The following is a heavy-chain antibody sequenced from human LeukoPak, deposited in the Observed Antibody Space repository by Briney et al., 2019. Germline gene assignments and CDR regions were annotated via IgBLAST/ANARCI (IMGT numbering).Heavy chain of an antibody. CDR1: GFTFSNAW. CDR3: ILYYYGSGSYYPS. Sequence: GGSLRLSCAASGFTFSNAWMSWVRQAPGKGLERVGRIKSKTDGGTTDYAAPVKGRFTISRDDSKNTLYLQMNSLKTEDTAVYYCILYYYGSGSYYPSWGQGTLVTVSS. CDR2: IKSKTDGGTT. V-gene: IGHV3-15*01. D-gene: IGHD3-10*01. J-gene: IGHJ5*02.